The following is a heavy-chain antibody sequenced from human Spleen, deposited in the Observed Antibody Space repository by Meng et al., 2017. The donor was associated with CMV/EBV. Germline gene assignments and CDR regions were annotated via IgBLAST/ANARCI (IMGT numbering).Heavy chain of an antibody. CDR3: GSREGGY. D-gene: IGHD1-26*01. V-gene: IGHV3-21*01. CDR2: ISSSSTYI. J-gene: IGHJ4*02. Sequence: GESLKISCAASGFTFHTYPMHWVRQAPGKGLEWVSSISSSSTYIHYADSVNGRFTVSRDNAKNSLYLQMNSLRAEDTAVYYCGSREGGYWGQGTLVTVSS. CDR1: GFTFHTYP.